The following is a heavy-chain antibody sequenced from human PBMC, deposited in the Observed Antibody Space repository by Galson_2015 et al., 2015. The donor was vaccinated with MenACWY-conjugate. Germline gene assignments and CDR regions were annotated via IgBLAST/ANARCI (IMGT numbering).Heavy chain of an antibody. J-gene: IGHJ3*02. CDR2: ISGSGGST. CDR1: GFTFSSYA. V-gene: IGHV3-23*01. CDR3: AKDDYYYDSSGYYPDAFDI. D-gene: IGHD3-22*01. Sequence: SLRLSCAASGFTFSSYAMSWVRQAPGKGLEWVSAISGSGGSTYYADSVKGRFTISRDNSKNTLYLQVNSLRAEDTAVYYCAKDDYYYDSSGYYPDAFDIWGQGTMVTVSS.